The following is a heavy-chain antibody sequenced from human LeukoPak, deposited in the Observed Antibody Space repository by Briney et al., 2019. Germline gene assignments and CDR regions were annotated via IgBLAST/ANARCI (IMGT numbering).Heavy chain of an antibody. CDR3: ARFRDSYGHGYYMDV. J-gene: IGHJ6*03. D-gene: IGHD5-18*01. Sequence: PSETLSLTCAVSGYSISSGYYWGWIRQPPGKGLEWIGSIYHSGSTYYNPSLKSRVTISVDTSKNQFSLKLSSVTAADTAVYYCARFRDSYGHGYYMDVWGKGTTVTVSS. CDR2: IYHSGST. V-gene: IGHV4-38-2*01. CDR1: GYSISSGYY.